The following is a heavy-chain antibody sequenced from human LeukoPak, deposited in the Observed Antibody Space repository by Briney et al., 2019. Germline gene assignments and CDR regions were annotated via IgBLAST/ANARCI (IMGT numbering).Heavy chain of an antibody. CDR2: INAGNGNT. CDR3: ARGRAASGWLNFHPPDY. CDR1: GYTFTSYA. J-gene: IGHJ4*02. Sequence: VASVKVSCKASGYTFTSYAMHWVRQAPGQRLEWMGWINAGNGNTKYSQKFQGRVTITRDTSASTAYMELSSLRSEDTAVYYCARGRAASGWLNFHPPDYWGQGTLVTVSS. V-gene: IGHV1-3*01. D-gene: IGHD6-19*01.